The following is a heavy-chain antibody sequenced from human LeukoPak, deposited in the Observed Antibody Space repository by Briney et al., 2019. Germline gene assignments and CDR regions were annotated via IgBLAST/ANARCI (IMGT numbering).Heavy chain of an antibody. CDR3: TFGEGLRYFDY. D-gene: IGHD3-10*01. V-gene: IGHV3-15*01. Sequence: PGGSLRLSCAASGFTFSNAWMSWVRQAPGKGLEWVGRIKSKTDGGTTDYAAPVKGRFTISRDDSKNTLYLQMNSLKTEDTAVYYCTFGEGLRYFDYWGQGTLVTVSS. J-gene: IGHJ4*02. CDR2: IKSKTDGGTT. CDR1: GFTFSNAW.